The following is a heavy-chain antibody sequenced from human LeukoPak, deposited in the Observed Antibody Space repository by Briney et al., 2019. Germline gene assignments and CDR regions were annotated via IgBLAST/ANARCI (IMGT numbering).Heavy chain of an antibody. CDR3: ARDIVATYDY. CDR2: ISSSSSYI. CDR1: GFTFSSYS. Sequence: GGSLRLSCAASGFTFSSYSMNWVRQAPGKGLEWVSSISSSSSYIYYADSVKGRFTISRDNAKNTLYLQMNSLRAEDTAVYYCARDIVATYDYWGQGMLVTVSS. J-gene: IGHJ4*02. D-gene: IGHD5-12*01. V-gene: IGHV3-21*01.